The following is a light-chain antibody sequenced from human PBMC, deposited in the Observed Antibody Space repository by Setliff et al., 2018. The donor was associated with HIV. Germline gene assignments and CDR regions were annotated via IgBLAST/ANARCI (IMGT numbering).Light chain of an antibody. CDR3: QVWDSSSDHYV. J-gene: IGLJ1*01. Sequence: LTQPPSVSVAPGKTARITCGGNNIGSKSVHWHQQKPGQAPVLVIYYDSDRPSGIPERFSGSNSGNAATLTISRVEAGDEADYYCQVWDSSSDHYVFGTGTKVTVL. CDR1: NIGSKS. V-gene: IGLV3-21*04. CDR2: YDS.